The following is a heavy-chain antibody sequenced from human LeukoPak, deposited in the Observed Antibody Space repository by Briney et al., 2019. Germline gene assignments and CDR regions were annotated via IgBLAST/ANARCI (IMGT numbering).Heavy chain of an antibody. D-gene: IGHD1-20*01. V-gene: IGHV3-23*01. CDR3: ANHRTPDRYHWNYFDY. J-gene: IGHJ4*02. CDR1: GFTFRISA. CDR2: IGGHVHST. Sequence: GGSLRLSCAASGFTFRISAMSWVRQAPGTGLEWVSSIGGHVHSTYYADSVIGRFTVSRDDSKNTLYLQMNSLRADDTTIYYCANHRTPDRYHWNYFDYWGQGTLVTVSS.